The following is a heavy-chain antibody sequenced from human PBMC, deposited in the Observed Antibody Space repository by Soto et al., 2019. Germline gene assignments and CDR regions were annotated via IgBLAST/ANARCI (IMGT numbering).Heavy chain of an antibody. Sequence: QVQLVQSGAEVKKPGASVKVSCKASGYIFRSHGVSWMRQAPGQGLEWMGWISPYNGNTNYAQNLQGRVTMTTDTSTSTAYMELRSLRSDDTAVYYCASFAYRSTDPLGYDFDIWGQGTMVTVSS. CDR3: ASFAYRSTDPLGYDFDI. CDR1: GYIFRSHG. V-gene: IGHV1-18*01. J-gene: IGHJ3*02. CDR2: ISPYNGNT. D-gene: IGHD6-19*01.